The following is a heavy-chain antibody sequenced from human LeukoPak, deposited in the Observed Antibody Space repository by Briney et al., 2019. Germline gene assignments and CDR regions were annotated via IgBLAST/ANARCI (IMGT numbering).Heavy chain of an antibody. CDR1: GFTFNNAW. CDR2: IKSEAEGGTT. D-gene: IGHD3-3*01. V-gene: IGHV3-15*01. CDR3: TTGLRFLEWFLSEGPH. Sequence: PGGSLRLSCAASGFTFNNAWMSWVRQAPGKGLEWVGRIKSEAEGGTTDYTAPVKGRFTISRDDSKNTLYLQMNSLKTEDTAVYFCTTGLRFLEWFLSEGPHWGQGTLVTVSS. J-gene: IGHJ4*02.